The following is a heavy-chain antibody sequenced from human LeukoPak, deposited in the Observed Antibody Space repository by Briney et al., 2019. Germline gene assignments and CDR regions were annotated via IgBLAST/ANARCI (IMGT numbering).Heavy chain of an antibody. Sequence: ASVKVSCKASGGTFSSYAISWVRQAPGQGLEWMGRIIPIFGIANYAQKFQGRVTITADKCTSTAYMELSSLRSEDTAVYYCARENYSSSWANWFDPWGQGTLVTVSS. CDR3: ARENYSSSWANWFDP. D-gene: IGHD6-13*01. CDR1: GGTFSSYA. J-gene: IGHJ5*02. V-gene: IGHV1-69*04. CDR2: IIPIFGIA.